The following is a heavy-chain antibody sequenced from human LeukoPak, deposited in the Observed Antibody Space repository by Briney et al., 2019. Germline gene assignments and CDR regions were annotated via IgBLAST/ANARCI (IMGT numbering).Heavy chain of an antibody. V-gene: IGHV1-8*01. CDR3: ARDPYSSSSTFDY. D-gene: IGHD6-6*01. Sequence: ASVKVSCKASGYTFTSYGVNWVRQATGQGLEWMGWMNPNSGNTGYAQKFQGRVTMTRNTSISTAYMELSSLRSEDTAVYYCARDPYSSSSTFDYWGQGTLVTVSS. CDR2: MNPNSGNT. CDR1: GYTFTSYG. J-gene: IGHJ4*02.